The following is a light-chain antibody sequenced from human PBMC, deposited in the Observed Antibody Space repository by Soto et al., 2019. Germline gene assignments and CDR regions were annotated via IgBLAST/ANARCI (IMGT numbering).Light chain of an antibody. J-gene: IGKJ1*01. CDR3: QQSYSSPPT. V-gene: IGKV1-39*01. Sequence: DIQMTQSPSSLSASVGGRVTITCRASQSISTYLNWYQQKPGKAPKLLIYTASSLQSGVPSRFSGRRSGTDFTLTISSLQPEDVATYYCQQSYSSPPTFGQGTKVDIK. CDR2: TAS. CDR1: QSISTY.